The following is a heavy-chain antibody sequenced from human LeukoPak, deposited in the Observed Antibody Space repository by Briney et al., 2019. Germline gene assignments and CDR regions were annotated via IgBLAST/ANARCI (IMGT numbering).Heavy chain of an antibody. CDR1: GDSVSSNRAA. CDR3: TRDLGLIDY. Sequence: SQTLSLTCAISGDSVSSNRAAWNWIRQSPSRGLEWLGRTYYRSKWYYDYAVSVKSRITINPDTSKNQFSLRLNSVTPEDSAMYYCTRDLGLIDYWGQGTLVTVSS. D-gene: IGHD3/OR15-3a*01. J-gene: IGHJ4*02. V-gene: IGHV6-1*01. CDR2: TYYRSKWYY.